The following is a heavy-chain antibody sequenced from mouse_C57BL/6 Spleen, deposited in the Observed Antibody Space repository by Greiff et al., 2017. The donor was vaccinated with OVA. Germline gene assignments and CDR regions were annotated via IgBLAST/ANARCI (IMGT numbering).Heavy chain of an antibody. D-gene: IGHD1-3*01. CDR3: AKKDNYYAMGD. CDR1: GFSLTSYG. CDR2: IWRGGST. Sequence: VQVVESGPGLVQPSQSLSITCTVSGFSLTSYGVHWVRQSPGKGLEWLGVIWRGGSTDYNAAFMSRLSITKDNSKSQVFFKMNSLQADDTALYYCAKKDNYYAMGDWGQGTSVTVSS. V-gene: IGHV2-5*01. J-gene: IGHJ4*01.